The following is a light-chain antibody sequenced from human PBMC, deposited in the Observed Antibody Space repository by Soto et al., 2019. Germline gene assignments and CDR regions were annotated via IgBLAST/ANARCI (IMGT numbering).Light chain of an antibody. V-gene: IGLV2-11*01. Sequence: QSALTQPRSVSESPGQSVTISCTGTSSDFGGSDHVSWYQQHPGKAPKLIIFDVTKRPSGVPDRFSGSKSGNTASLTISGLQAEDEADYHCCSWGGTSTFYVFGTGTKLTVL. CDR1: SSDFGGSDH. J-gene: IGLJ1*01. CDR2: DVT. CDR3: CSWGGTSTFYV.